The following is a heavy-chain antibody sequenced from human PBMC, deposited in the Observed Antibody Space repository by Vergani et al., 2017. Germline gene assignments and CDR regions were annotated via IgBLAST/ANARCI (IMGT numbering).Heavy chain of an antibody. CDR2: IYHSGST. CDR3: ARHKINWNAFGY. Sequence: QVQLQESGPGLVKPSETLSLTCAVSGYSISSGYYWGWIRQPPGKGLEWIGSIYHSGSTSYNPSLKSRVTISVDTSKNQFSLKLSSVTAADTAVYYCARHKINWNAFGYWGQGTLVTVSS. J-gene: IGHJ4*02. D-gene: IGHD1-1*01. V-gene: IGHV4-38-2*01. CDR1: GYSISSGYY.